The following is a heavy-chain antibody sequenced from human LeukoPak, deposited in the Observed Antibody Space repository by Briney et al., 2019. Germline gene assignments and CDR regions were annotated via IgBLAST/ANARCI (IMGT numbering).Heavy chain of an antibody. D-gene: IGHD5-24*01. CDR1: GGSISGSGYY. V-gene: IGHV4-39*01. Sequence: PSETLSLTCTVSGGSISGSGYYWGWIRQPPGKGLEWIGSIYYSGTTYYNPSLESRVTISVDTSDNQFSLKLTSVTAADSAVYFCAGYNFYYFDYWGQGTLVTVSS. CDR3: AGYNFYYFDY. J-gene: IGHJ4*02. CDR2: IYYSGTT.